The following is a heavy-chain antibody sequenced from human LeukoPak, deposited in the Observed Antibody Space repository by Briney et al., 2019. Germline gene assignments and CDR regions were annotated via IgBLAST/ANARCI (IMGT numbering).Heavy chain of an antibody. D-gene: IGHD1-26*01. Sequence: PGGSLRLSCAASGFTFSSYSMNWVRQAPGKGLEWVANIKRDGSEKYYVDSVKGRFTISRDNAKNSLYLQMNSLRAEDTAVYYCARGPNIYSGSYHEGDCYMDVWGKGTTVTVSS. V-gene: IGHV3-7*01. CDR1: GFTFSSYS. CDR2: IKRDGSEK. CDR3: ARGPNIYSGSYHEGDCYMDV. J-gene: IGHJ6*03.